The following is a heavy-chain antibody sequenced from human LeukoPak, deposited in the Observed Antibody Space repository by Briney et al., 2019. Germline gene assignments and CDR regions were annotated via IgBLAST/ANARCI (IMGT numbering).Heavy chain of an antibody. CDR2: IKEDGSEE. Sequence: PGGSLRLSCEAYGFTFSAYWMTWVRQAPGQGLEWVANIKEDGSEEYYVDSVRGQLTIARDNAKNSLYLHMNSLRAEDTAVYYCARVHHSSSWGTDDCWGQGTLVTVSS. CDR1: GFTFSAYW. CDR3: ARVHHSSSWGTDDC. D-gene: IGHD6-13*01. J-gene: IGHJ4*02. V-gene: IGHV3-7*01.